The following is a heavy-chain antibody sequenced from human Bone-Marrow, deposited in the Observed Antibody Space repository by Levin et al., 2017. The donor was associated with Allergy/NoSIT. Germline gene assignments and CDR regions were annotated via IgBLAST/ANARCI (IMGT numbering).Heavy chain of an antibody. Sequence: PSETLSLTCTVSGGSISSGSYYWSWIRQPAGKGLEWIGRIYTSGSTNYNPSLKSRVTISVDTSKNQFSLKLSSVTAADTAVYYCAGGDIVATIDAFDIWGQGTMVTVSS. J-gene: IGHJ3*02. V-gene: IGHV4-61*02. CDR1: GGSISSGSYY. D-gene: IGHD5-12*01. CDR2: IYTSGST. CDR3: AGGDIVATIDAFDI.